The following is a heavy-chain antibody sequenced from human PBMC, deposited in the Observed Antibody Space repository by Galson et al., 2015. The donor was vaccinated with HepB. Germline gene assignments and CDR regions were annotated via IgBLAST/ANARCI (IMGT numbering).Heavy chain of an antibody. V-gene: IGHV1-18*01. D-gene: IGHD3-10*01. Sequence: SVKVSCKASGYTFTSYGISWVRQAPGQGLEWMGWISAYNGNTNYAQKLQGRVTMTTDTSTSTAYMELRSLRSVNTAVYYCARDRSDLWATSFDYWGQGTLVTVSS. CDR1: GYTFTSYG. J-gene: IGHJ4*02. CDR3: ARDRSDLWATSFDY. CDR2: ISAYNGNT.